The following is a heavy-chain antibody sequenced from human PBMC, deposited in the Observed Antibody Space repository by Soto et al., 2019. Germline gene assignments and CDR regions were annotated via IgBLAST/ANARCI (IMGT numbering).Heavy chain of an antibody. CDR2: ISSNSSTI. Sequence: GGSLRLSCAASGFTFSSYSMNWVRQAPGKGLEWVSYISSNSSTIYYADSVKGRFTISRDNSKNTLYLQMNSLRAEDTAVYYCASQIFWSGSTAHGMDVWGQGTAVTVSS. CDR3: ASQIFWSGSTAHGMDV. D-gene: IGHD3-3*01. J-gene: IGHJ6*02. CDR1: GFTFSSYS. V-gene: IGHV3-48*01.